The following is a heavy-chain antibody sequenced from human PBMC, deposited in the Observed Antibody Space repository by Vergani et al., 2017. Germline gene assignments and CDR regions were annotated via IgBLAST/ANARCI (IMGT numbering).Heavy chain of an antibody. Sequence: QVQLVESGGGVVQPGGSLRLSCIASGFTFRIYGMHWVRQAPGKGLEWVAFIRYDGTKRFYGDSVKGRFTISRDNSKNTLYLQMNSLRAEDTAVYYCAKSRILSNNWNSPIFDYWGQGTLVTVSS. J-gene: IGHJ4*02. D-gene: IGHD1-7*01. CDR3: AKSRILSNNWNSPIFDY. CDR2: IRYDGTKR. V-gene: IGHV3-30*02. CDR1: GFTFRIYG.